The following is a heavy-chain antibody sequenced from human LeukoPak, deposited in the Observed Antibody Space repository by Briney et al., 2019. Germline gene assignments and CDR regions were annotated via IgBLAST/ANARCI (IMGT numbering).Heavy chain of an antibody. D-gene: IGHD6-19*01. J-gene: IGHJ4*02. CDR2: IYYSGNS. Sequence: PSDTLSLTCAVSGYSISSTNWWGWIRQPPGKGLEWIGYIYYSGNSNYNPSLKSRVTMSVDTSKNQFSLNLSSVTALDTAVYYCARIFLGYSSGWYFDYWGQGTLVTVSS. CDR1: GYSISSTNW. CDR3: ARIFLGYSSGWYFDY. V-gene: IGHV4-28*06.